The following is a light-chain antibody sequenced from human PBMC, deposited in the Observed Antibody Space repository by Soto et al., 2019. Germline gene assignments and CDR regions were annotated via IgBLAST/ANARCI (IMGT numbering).Light chain of an antibody. CDR2: DAS. CDR3: QQYSTYRWT. J-gene: IGKJ1*01. V-gene: IGKV1-5*01. Sequence: DFQITQSPSTLSASVGDRCTITCRAIQSISSWLAWFQQKPGKAAKLLIYDASSLESGVPSRFSGSGSGTEFSLTIRSLQPDDFATYHCQQYSTYRWTFGQGTKV. CDR1: QSISSW.